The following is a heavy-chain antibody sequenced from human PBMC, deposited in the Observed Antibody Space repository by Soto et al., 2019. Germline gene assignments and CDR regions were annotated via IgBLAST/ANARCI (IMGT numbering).Heavy chain of an antibody. V-gene: IGHV4-59*11. CDR1: GDSITSQC. CDR2: MHYTGFS. Sequence: SETMCVACSFGGDSITSQCLTWIRKSPEKGLEWIGYMHYTGFSHYNPSLKSRVTISVDTSKNQFSLKLSSVTAADTAVYYCARSGILWNPRTTSYYYYYMDVWGKGTTVTVSS. CDR3: ARSGILWNPRTTSYYYYYMDV. D-gene: IGHD3-10*01. J-gene: IGHJ6*03.